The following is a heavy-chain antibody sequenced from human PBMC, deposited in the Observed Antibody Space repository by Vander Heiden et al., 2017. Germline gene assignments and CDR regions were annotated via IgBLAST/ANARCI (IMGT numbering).Heavy chain of an antibody. CDR2: ISWNSGII. D-gene: IGHD3-22*01. CDR1: GFTFDDYA. Sequence: EVQLVASGGGLVQPGRSLRRSCAASGFTFDDYAMQWVRQAPGKGLEWVSGISWNSGIIGYADSGKGRFTISRDNAKNSLYLQMNSLRAEDTALYYCAREYYYDSSGYLLKYFDYWGQGTLVTVSS. V-gene: IGHV3-9*01. J-gene: IGHJ4*02. CDR3: AREYYYDSSGYLLKYFDY.